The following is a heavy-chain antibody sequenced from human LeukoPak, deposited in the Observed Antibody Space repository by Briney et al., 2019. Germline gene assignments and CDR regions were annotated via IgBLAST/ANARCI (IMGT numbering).Heavy chain of an antibody. V-gene: IGHV3-30*18. CDR1: GFSFSSYG. CDR2: ISYDGNTI. CDR3: AKDLSVVGAHDSFDV. Sequence: PGRSLRLSCAASGFSFSSYGMHWVRQAPGKGLEWLTVISYDGNTIYYADSVKGRFTISRDNSMNTLYLQMNSLRIEDTAVYYCAKDLSVVGAHDSFDVWGQGTMVTVSS. D-gene: IGHD1-26*01. J-gene: IGHJ3*01.